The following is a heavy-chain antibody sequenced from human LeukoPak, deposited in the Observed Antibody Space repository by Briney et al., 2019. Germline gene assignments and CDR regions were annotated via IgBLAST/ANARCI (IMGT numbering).Heavy chain of an antibody. CDR2: IYSGGTT. Sequence: PGGSLRLSCAASGFTVSSNYMSWVRRAAGRGLEWVSVIYSGGTTFYADSVKGRFTISRDNSKNTLYLQMNSLRADDTAVYYCTKLKGWYGEGYFDYWGQGTLVTVSS. V-gene: IGHV3-53*01. J-gene: IGHJ4*02. CDR3: TKLKGWYGEGYFDY. CDR1: GFTVSSNY. D-gene: IGHD3-10*01.